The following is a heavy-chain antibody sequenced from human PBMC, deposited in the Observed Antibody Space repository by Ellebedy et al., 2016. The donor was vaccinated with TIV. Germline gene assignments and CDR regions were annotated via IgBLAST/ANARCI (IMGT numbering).Heavy chain of an antibody. CDR2: INPKSGDT. D-gene: IGHD3-10*01. V-gene: IGHV1-2*02. CDR3: ARAPWGSGTYYNDY. Sequence: ASVKVSCKASGYPFTDYYMHWVRQAPGQGLEWMGWINPKSGDTKYAQNFQGGVTMTRDTSISTAYMDLSSLKFDDTAVYYCARAPWGSGTYYNDYWGQGTLLTVSS. CDR1: GYPFTDYY. J-gene: IGHJ4*02.